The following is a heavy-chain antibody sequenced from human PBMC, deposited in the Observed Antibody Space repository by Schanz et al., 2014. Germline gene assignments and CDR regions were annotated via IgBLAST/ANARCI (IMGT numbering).Heavy chain of an antibody. D-gene: IGHD6-6*01. CDR2: ISPYTGNT. V-gene: IGHV1-18*01. Sequence: QVQLVQSEAEVKKPGSSVKVSCKASRSTFSSYTISWVRQARGQGLEWVGWISPYTGNTHYFDKMEGRVTMTTDTSTSTAYMELRSLRSDDTAVYYCARDQSPYTSSSDVRYFDYWGQGTLATVSS. CDR3: ARDQSPYTSSSDVRYFDY. J-gene: IGHJ4*02. CDR1: RSTFSSYT.